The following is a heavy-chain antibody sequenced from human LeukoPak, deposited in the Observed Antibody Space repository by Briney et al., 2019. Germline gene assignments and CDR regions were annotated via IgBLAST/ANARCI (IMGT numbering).Heavy chain of an antibody. CDR1: GYTFTGYY. CDR2: INPNSGGT. V-gene: IGHV1-2*02. J-gene: IGHJ4*02. Sequence: ASVKVSCKAAGYTFTGYYMHWVRQAPGQGLEWMGWINPNSGGTNYAQKFQGSVTMTRDTSITTAYMELSRLRSDDTAVYYCARRYFVSGSYYTDYWGQGTLVTVSS. D-gene: IGHD3-10*01. CDR3: ARRYFVSGSYYTDY.